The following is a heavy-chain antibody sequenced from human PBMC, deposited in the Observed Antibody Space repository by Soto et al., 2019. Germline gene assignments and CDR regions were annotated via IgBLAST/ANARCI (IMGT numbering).Heavy chain of an antibody. CDR3: ARRGWLQSGGWFDP. CDR1: GGSFSGYY. Sequence: QVQLQHRGAGLLKPSETLSLTCAVYGGSFSGYYWSWIRQPPGKGLEWIGEINNSGSTNYNPSLTSRVTISVDTSKNRFSLKLSSVTAADTAVYYCARRGWLQSGGWFDPWGQGTLVTVSS. J-gene: IGHJ5*02. CDR2: INNSGST. D-gene: IGHD5-12*01. V-gene: IGHV4-34*01.